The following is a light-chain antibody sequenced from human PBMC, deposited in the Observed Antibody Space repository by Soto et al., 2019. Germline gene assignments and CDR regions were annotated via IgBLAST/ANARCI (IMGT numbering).Light chain of an antibody. J-gene: IGLJ2*01. CDR3: AAWDDSLDSPV. Sequence: QSVLTQPPSASGTPGQRVTISCSGTNSNVGSYTVDWYQQIPGTAPTLLIYRNTQRPSGVSDRFSGSKSGTSASLAISGLQSEDEADYYCAAWDDSLDSPVFGGGTKVTVL. CDR2: RNT. CDR1: NSNVGSYT. V-gene: IGLV1-44*01.